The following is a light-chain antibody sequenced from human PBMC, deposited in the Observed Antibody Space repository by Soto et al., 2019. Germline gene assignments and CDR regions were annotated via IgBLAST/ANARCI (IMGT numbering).Light chain of an antibody. CDR3: SSYAGIDDYV. V-gene: IGLV2-8*01. CDR1: SSDVGTYNY. CDR2: EVS. J-gene: IGLJ1*01. Sequence: QSALTQPPSASGSPGQSVTISCTGTSSDVGTYNYVSWYQHHPGRPPKLMISEVSKRPSGVPDRFSGSKSGNTASLTVSGLQAEDEADYYCSSYAGIDDYVFGSGTKLTVL.